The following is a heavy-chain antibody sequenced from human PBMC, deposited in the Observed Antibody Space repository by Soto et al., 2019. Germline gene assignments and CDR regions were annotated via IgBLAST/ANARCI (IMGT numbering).Heavy chain of an antibody. Sequence: GGSLRLSCAASGFTVSSNYMSWVRRAPGKGLEWVSVIYSGGSTYYADSVKGRFTISRDNSKNTLYLQMNSLRAEDTAVYYCERTMGYGGYVRWGQGTLVTVSS. D-gene: IGHD5-12*01. CDR2: IYSGGST. J-gene: IGHJ4*02. CDR1: GFTVSSNY. V-gene: IGHV3-53*01. CDR3: ERTMGYGGYVR.